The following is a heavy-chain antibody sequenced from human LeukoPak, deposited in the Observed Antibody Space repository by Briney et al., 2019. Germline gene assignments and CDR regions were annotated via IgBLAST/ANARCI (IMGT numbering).Heavy chain of an antibody. Sequence: ASVKVSRQPSGYTSNSYGFTWVRQAPGQGLPWIGWISGNNDYTKYAHNLQGRVTMTTDTSTSTAYMELRSLRPDDTAVYYCANVAKGRYFFYYMDVWGTGTTVTVSS. CDR3: ANVAKGRYFFYYMDV. J-gene: IGHJ6*03. V-gene: IGHV1-18*01. CDR1: GYTSNSYG. CDR2: ISGNNDYT. D-gene: IGHD2-15*01.